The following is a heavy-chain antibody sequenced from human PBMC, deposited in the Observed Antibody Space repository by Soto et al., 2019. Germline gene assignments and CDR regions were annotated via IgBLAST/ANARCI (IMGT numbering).Heavy chain of an antibody. CDR3: VRDGTKTLRDWFDP. V-gene: IGHV4-4*07. CDR1: GASIRGFC. Sequence: SETLCLTSPLSGASIRGFCLSWIRKSAGKGLEWIGRIYATGTTDYNPSLKSRVMMSVDTSKKQFSLKLRSVTAADTAVYYCVRDGTKTLRDWFDPWGQGSSVNVAS. J-gene: IGHJ5*02. D-gene: IGHD1-1*01. CDR2: IYATGTT.